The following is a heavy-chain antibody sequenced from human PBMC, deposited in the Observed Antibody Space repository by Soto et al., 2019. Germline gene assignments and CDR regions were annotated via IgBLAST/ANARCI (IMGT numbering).Heavy chain of an antibody. D-gene: IGHD2-15*01. J-gene: IGHJ4*02. V-gene: IGHV3-30*03. CDR1: GITFSSYG. Sequence: QVQLVESGGGVVQPGRSLRLSCAASGITFSSYGMHWVRQAPGKGLXXXXVISFDGSYKNYADSVKGQFTISRXXXXXXXXXXXXXXXPEDTAVFYCALGYCSGGHWCYLDYWGRGTLVTVSP. CDR3: ALGYCSGGHWCYLDY. CDR2: ISFDGSYK.